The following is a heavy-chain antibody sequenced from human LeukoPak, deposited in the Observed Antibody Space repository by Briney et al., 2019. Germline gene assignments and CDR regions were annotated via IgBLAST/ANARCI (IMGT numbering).Heavy chain of an antibody. Sequence: SETLSLTCTVSGGSISSYYWSWIRQPPGKGLEWIGYIYYSGSTNYNPSLKSRVTISVDTSKNQFSLKLSSVTAADTAVYYCARGWPYYYYGMDVWGQGTTVTVSS. V-gene: IGHV4-59*01. J-gene: IGHJ6*02. CDR2: IYYSGST. CDR3: ARGWPYYYYGMDV. D-gene: IGHD2-15*01. CDR1: GGSISSYY.